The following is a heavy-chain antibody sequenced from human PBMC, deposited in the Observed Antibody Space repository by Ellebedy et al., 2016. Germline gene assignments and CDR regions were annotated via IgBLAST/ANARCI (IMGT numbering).Heavy chain of an antibody. CDR1: GFTLSAYS. V-gene: IGHV3-11*01. CDR3: ARDFCRGSTCYLFDY. J-gene: IGHJ4*02. D-gene: IGHD2-2*01. CDR2: MRSDGYTT. Sequence: GGSLRLSCAASGFTLSAYSVSWFRQAPGKPLEWISYMRSDGYTTHYADSVRGRFSFSRDTAGNSFYLEMNYLRDEDTAIYYCARDFCRGSTCYLFDYWGQGTPVTVSS.